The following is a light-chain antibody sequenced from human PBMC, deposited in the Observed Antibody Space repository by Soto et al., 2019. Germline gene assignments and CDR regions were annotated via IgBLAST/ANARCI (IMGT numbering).Light chain of an antibody. Sequence: ERVITHSPATLSVSPGEGATLSCRASQSVSSSLAWYQERPGQAPRLLIYGAFTRAPGIPARFSGSGSGTDFTLTISSLQSEDLAVYYCQHYSVWPPTFGRGTKVDIK. J-gene: IGKJ1*01. CDR1: QSVSSS. CDR3: QHYSVWPPT. CDR2: GAF. V-gene: IGKV3-15*01.